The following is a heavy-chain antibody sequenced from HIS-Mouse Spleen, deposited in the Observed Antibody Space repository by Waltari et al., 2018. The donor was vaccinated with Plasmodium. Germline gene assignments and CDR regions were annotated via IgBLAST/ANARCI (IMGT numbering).Heavy chain of an antibody. Sequence: QVQLVQSGAEVKKPGASVKVSCKASGYTFTGYYMHWVRQAPGQGLEWMGWINPNSGGTNYAQKFQGRVTMTRDTSISTAYMELSRLRSDDTAVYYCARGPRTMIVVVITPSDYWGQGTLVTVSS. D-gene: IGHD3-22*01. CDR1: GYTFTGYY. CDR2: INPNSGGT. J-gene: IGHJ4*02. CDR3: ARGPRTMIVVVITPSDY. V-gene: IGHV1-2*02.